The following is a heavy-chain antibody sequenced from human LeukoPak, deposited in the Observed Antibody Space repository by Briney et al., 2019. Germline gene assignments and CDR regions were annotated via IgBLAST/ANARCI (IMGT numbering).Heavy chain of an antibody. J-gene: IGHJ6*02. V-gene: IGHV3-30*18. D-gene: IGHD2-15*01. CDR1: GFTFSSHA. Sequence: PGRSLRLSCAASGFTFSSHAMHWVRQAPGKGLEWVAVISYDGRNKYCADSVKGRFTICRDDSKNTLYLQMNSLRAEETAVYYCAKVSEYCSGGSCSRYYFYGMDVWGQGTTVTVSS. CDR3: AKVSEYCSGGSCSRYYFYGMDV. CDR2: ISYDGRNK.